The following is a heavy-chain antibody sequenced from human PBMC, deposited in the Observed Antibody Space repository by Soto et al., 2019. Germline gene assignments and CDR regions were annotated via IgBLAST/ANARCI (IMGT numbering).Heavy chain of an antibody. D-gene: IGHD6-13*01. CDR3: ARHHGSPGSYFGLDV. CDR1: GYSFISYW. J-gene: IGHJ6*02. Sequence: GESLKISCKVSGYSFISYWIAWVRQMPGKGLEWMAIMYPGDSTTRYSPSFQGQVTISADKSIDTAYLQWRSLKASDTAVYYCARHHGSPGSYFGLDVWGQGTTVTVSS. V-gene: IGHV5-51*01. CDR2: MYPGDSTT.